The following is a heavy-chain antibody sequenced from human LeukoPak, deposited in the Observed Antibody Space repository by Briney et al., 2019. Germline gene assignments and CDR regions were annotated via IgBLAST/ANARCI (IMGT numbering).Heavy chain of an antibody. Sequence: ASVKVSCKASHYTFTTYGISWVRQAPAQGLEWMGWIRADNGNTDYAQKFQGRVTMTTDTSTSTAYMELRSLRSDDTAVYYCARDLGYYDNGGSDYSMDVWGQGTTVTVSS. CDR3: ARDLGYYDNGGSDYSMDV. V-gene: IGHV1-18*01. CDR1: HYTFTTYG. CDR2: IRADNGNT. J-gene: IGHJ6*02. D-gene: IGHD3-22*01.